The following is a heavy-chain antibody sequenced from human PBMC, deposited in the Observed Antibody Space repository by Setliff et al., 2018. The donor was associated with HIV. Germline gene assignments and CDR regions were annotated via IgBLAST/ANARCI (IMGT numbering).Heavy chain of an antibody. J-gene: IGHJ5*02. CDR2: IHPSGGST. V-gene: IGHV1-46*01. CDR3: ARVRYCSGGSCYGGEYWFDP. D-gene: IGHD2-15*01. Sequence: ASVKVSCKASGYTFTSYYIHWVRQAPGQGLECMGVIHPSGGSTSYAQSFQDRVTMTRDTSTSTVYMELSSLRSEDTAVYYCARVRYCSGGSCYGGEYWFDPWGQGTLVTVSS. CDR1: GYTFTSYY.